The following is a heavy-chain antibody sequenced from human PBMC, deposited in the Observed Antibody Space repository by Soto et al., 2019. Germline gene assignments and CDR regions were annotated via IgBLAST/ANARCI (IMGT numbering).Heavy chain of an antibody. V-gene: IGHV3-74*01. CDR2: INSDGSST. D-gene: IGHD2-15*01. J-gene: IGHJ4*02. CDR3: VRTSLVVAAATREDY. Sequence: EVQLVESGGGLVQPGGSLRLACAASGFTFSSDWMHWVRQAPGKGMVWGSRINSDGSSTSYAGSVKGRFTISRDNAKNTLYLQMNSLRAEDTAVYYCVRTSLVVAAATREDYWGQGTLVTVSS. CDR1: GFTFSSDW.